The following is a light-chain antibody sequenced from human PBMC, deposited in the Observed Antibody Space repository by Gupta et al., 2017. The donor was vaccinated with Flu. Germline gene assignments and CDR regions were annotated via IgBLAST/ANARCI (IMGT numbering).Light chain of an antibody. CDR3: QQDNSYPWT. V-gene: IGKV1-5*03. Sequence: PSTLSASVGDRVTITCRASQTISNWLAWYQQKPGKAPKLLIYRASSLQSGVPSRFSGSGSVTEYTLTISSLQPDDSATYYCQQDNSYPWTFGQGTKLEIK. J-gene: IGKJ2*02. CDR2: RAS. CDR1: QTISNW.